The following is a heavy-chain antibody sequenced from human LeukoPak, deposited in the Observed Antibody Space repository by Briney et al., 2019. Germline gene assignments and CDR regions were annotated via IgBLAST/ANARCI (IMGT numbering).Heavy chain of an antibody. V-gene: IGHV1-18*01. CDR2: ISAYNGNT. CDR1: GYTFTSYG. J-gene: IGHJ3*02. Sequence: ASVKVSCKASGYTFTSYGISWVRQAPGQGLEWMGWISAYNGNTNYAQKFQGRVTITTDESTSTAYMELSSLGSEDTAVYYCARGNWDCSSTSCYTGYDAFDIWGQGTMVTVSS. D-gene: IGHD2-2*02. CDR3: ARGNWDCSSTSCYTGYDAFDI.